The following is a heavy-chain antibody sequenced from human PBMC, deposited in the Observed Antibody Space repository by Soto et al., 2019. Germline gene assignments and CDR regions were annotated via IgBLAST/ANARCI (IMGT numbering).Heavy chain of an antibody. Sequence: SETLSLTCRVSGAPVNSETHFWSWIRQAPGKGLEWIGYVYRSGTTNSNPALKNRVSVSTDKPRNQFYLTLDSVTPADTAVYYCAREDMSGTYFFDYWGPGIQVTVSS. CDR3: AREDMSGTYFFDY. J-gene: IGHJ4*02. V-gene: IGHV4-61*01. D-gene: IGHD1-26*01. CDR2: VYRSGTT. CDR1: GAPVNSETHF.